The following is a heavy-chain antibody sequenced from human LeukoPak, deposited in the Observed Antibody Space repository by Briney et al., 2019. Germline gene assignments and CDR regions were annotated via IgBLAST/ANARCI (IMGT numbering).Heavy chain of an antibody. D-gene: IGHD6-19*01. J-gene: IGHJ4*02. CDR2: IIPILGIA. CDR1: GYTFTSYG. V-gene: IGHV1-69*04. Sequence: VASVKVSCKASGYTFTSYGISWVRQAPGQGLEWMGRIIPILGIANYAQEFQGRVTITADKSTSTAYMELSSLRSEDTAVYYCARDRRYSSALSPDYWGQGTLVTVSS. CDR3: ARDRRYSSALSPDY.